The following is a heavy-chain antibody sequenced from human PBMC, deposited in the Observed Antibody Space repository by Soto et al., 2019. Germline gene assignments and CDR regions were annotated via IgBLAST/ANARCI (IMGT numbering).Heavy chain of an antibody. D-gene: IGHD6-19*01. Sequence: ASVKVSCKASGYTFTSYAMHWVREAPGQRLEWMGWINAGNGNTKYSQKFQGRVTITRDTSASTAYMELSSLRSEDTAVYYCARGQSSGSGWYGSEYFQHWGQGTLVTVSS. V-gene: IGHV1-3*01. J-gene: IGHJ1*01. CDR3: ARGQSSGSGWYGSEYFQH. CDR2: INAGNGNT. CDR1: GYTFTSYA.